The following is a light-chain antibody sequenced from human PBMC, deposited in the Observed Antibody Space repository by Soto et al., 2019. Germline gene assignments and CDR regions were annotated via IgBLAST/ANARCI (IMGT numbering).Light chain of an antibody. V-gene: IGKV4-1*01. CDR2: WAS. Sequence: DIVMTQSPDSLAVSLGERATINCKSSQSVLYSPNNKNYLAWYQHKPGQPPKMLIYWASIRESGVPDRFSGSGSGTDFTLTISSLQSEDLAVYYCQQYYTNSLSFGQGTKVEIK. J-gene: IGKJ1*01. CDR3: QQYYTNSLS. CDR1: QSVLYSPNNKNY.